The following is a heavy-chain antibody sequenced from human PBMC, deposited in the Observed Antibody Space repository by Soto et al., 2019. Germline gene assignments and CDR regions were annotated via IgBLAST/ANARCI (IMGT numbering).Heavy chain of an antibody. Sequence: SETLSLTCVVSGGSVTNTAYFWGWIRQPPGKGPEWIGSIYYSVTTYSNPSLKSRLTMSIDTSNHPSSLKLSSATAADTALYYCARHSYPGSRYGLSRFYTWGKGPRGTAS. V-gene: IGHV4-39*01. CDR2: IYYSVTT. CDR3: ARHSYPGSRYGLSRFYT. J-gene: IGHJ5*02. CDR1: GGSVTNTAYF. D-gene: IGHD5-18*01.